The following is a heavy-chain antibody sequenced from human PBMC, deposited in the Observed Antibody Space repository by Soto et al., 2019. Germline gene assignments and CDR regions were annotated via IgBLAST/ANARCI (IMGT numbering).Heavy chain of an antibody. V-gene: IGHV2-5*02. CDR3: AHSHTDLNHAMDV. D-gene: IGHD5-18*01. Sequence: QITLKESGPPLVQPTQTLTLTCTFSGFSLTTHGLAVAWIRQPPGKALEWLGLVYWDTETLYNPSLKSRVTITKDTSYNRVVLTMTNMDPVDTATYYCAHSHTDLNHAMDVWGQGTTVTVSS. CDR2: VYWDTET. CDR1: GFSLTTHGLA. J-gene: IGHJ6*02.